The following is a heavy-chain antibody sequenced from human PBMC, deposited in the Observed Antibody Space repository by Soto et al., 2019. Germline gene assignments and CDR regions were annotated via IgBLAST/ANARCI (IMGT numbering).Heavy chain of an antibody. V-gene: IGHV3-30-3*01. CDR3: ARDRRDIVVVVASAKYYYYGMDV. CDR2: IPYDGSNK. D-gene: IGHD2-15*01. J-gene: IGHJ6*02. Sequence: GGSLRLSCAASGFTFSSYAMHWVRQAPGKGLEWVAVIPYDGSNKYYADSVKGRFTISRDNSKNTLYLQMNSLRAEDTAVYYCARDRRDIVVVVASAKYYYYGMDVWGQGTTVTVS. CDR1: GFTFSSYA.